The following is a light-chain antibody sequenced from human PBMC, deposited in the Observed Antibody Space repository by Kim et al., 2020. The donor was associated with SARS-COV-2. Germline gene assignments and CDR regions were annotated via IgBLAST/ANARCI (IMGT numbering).Light chain of an antibody. V-gene: IGKV6-21*02. CDR1: QNIGRS. Sequence: MTPREKVAITCRASQNIGRSLHWYQQRPDQSPKLLIRYAAQSISRVPSRFSGGGSGTDFTLSINGLEAEDAATYYCHQSSSFPLTFGGGTKVEIK. CDR2: YAA. J-gene: IGKJ4*01. CDR3: HQSSSFPLT.